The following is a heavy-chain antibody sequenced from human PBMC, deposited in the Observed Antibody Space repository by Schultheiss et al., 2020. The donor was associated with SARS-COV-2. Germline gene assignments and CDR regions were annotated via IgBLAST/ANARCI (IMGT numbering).Heavy chain of an antibody. CDR2: IYYSGST. CDR1: GGSISSYY. CDR3: ARHVASIAARRGFDY. D-gene: IGHD6-6*01. Sequence: SETLSLTCTVSGGSISSYYWSWIRQPPGKGLEWIGYIYYSGSTNYNPSLKSRVTISVDTSKNQFSLKLSSVTAADTAVYYCARHVASIAARRGFDYWGQGTLVTVSS. J-gene: IGHJ4*02. V-gene: IGHV4-59*08.